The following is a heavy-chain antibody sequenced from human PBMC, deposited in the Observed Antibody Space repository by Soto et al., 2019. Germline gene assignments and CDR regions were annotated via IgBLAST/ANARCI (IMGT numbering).Heavy chain of an antibody. V-gene: IGHV1-3*01. Sequence: QAQLVQSGAEMKKPGASVKVSCKAAGYTFSAYTMNWVRQAPGQSLEWMGWINASSGNTKYSQNFQGRVSITRDTSASTVYMELTGLKSEDTAVYYCARDTETLGPRANDALDIWGQGTMVTVSS. CDR3: ARDTETLGPRANDALDI. CDR2: INASSGNT. D-gene: IGHD3-3*02. J-gene: IGHJ3*02. CDR1: GYTFSAYT.